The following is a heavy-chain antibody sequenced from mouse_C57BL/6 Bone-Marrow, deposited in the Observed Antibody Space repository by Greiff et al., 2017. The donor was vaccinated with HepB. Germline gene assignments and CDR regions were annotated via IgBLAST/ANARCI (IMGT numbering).Heavy chain of an antibody. CDR1: GYSFTGYY. CDR3: ARYDYDGDY. J-gene: IGHJ2*01. CDR2: INPSTGGT. Sequence: EVQLQQSGPELVKPGASVKISCKASGYSFTGYYMNWVKQSPEKSLEWIGEINPSTGGTTYNQKFKAKATLTVDKSSSTAYMQLKSLTSEDSAVYYCARYDYDGDYWGQGTTLTVSS. D-gene: IGHD2-4*01. V-gene: IGHV1-42*01.